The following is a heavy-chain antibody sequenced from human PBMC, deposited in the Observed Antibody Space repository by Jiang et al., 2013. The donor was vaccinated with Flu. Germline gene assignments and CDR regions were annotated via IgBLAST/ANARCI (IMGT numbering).Heavy chain of an antibody. J-gene: IGHJ5*02. CDR3: ARATVTYRYRSGWSHYSWFDP. CDR1: GDSVSSSSAA. CDR2: TYYRSQWYS. Sequence: QTLSLTCAISGDSVSSSSAAWSWIRQSPSRGLEWLGRTYYRSQWYSDYALSVKGRITINADTSKSQFSLHLNSVTPEDSAVYYCARATVTYRYRSGWSHYSWFDPWGQG. D-gene: IGHD6-19*01. V-gene: IGHV6-1*01.